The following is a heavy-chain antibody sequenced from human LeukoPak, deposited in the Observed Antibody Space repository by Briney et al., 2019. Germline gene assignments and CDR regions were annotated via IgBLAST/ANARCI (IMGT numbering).Heavy chain of an antibody. CDR1: GLTFSSYS. D-gene: IGHD3-16*01. V-gene: IGHV3-7*01. CDR3: IRGGFSLGY. CDR2: IKEDGTEK. Sequence: GGSLRLSCAASGLTFSSYSMSWVRQAPGKGLEWVANIKEDGTEKYYVDSVKGRFTISRDNAERSMHLQMNSLRAEDTAVYYCIRGGFSLGYWGQGTLVTVSS. J-gene: IGHJ4*02.